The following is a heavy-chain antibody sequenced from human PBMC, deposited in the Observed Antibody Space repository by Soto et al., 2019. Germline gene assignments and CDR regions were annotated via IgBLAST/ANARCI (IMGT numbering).Heavy chain of an antibody. CDR1: GGTFSTYI. V-gene: IGHV1-69*08. Sequence: QVQLVQSGAEVRKPGSSVKVSCKAPGGTFSTYIISWVRQAPGQGLEWMGRIIPIPDITNYAQKFQGRVTITADRSTSTAYMELTSLKSEDTAVYYCARDRITTRGDAFDLWGQGTFVTVSS. D-gene: IGHD3-3*01. J-gene: IGHJ3*01. CDR2: IIPIPDIT. CDR3: ARDRITTRGDAFDL.